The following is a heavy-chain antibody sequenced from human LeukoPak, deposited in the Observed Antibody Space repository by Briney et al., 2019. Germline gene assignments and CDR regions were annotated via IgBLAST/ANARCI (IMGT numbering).Heavy chain of an antibody. D-gene: IGHD6-19*01. CDR3: VRDSGWSRFDY. CDR1: GFTFSRYW. Sequence: GGSLRLSCVASGFTFSRYWMDWVRQAPGKGLKGVASIKQDGSEKYHVASVQGRFTISRDNAKDTLYLQMNSLRAEDTAVYYCVRDSGWSRFDYWGQGILVTVS. V-gene: IGHV3-7*01. J-gene: IGHJ4*02. CDR2: IKQDGSEK.